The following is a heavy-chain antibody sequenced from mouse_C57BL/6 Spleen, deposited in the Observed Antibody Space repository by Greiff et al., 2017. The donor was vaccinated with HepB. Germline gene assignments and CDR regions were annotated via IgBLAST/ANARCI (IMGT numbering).Heavy chain of an antibody. J-gene: IGHJ1*03. CDR1: GFTFSDYG. D-gene: IGHD1-1*01. V-gene: IGHV5-17*01. CDR3: ARNYGSSRGYWYFDV. Sequence: EVMLVESGGGLVKPGGSLKLSCAASGFTFSDYGMHWVRQAPEKGLEWVAYISSGSSTIYYADTVKGRFTISRDNAKNTLFLQMTSLRSEDTAMYYCARNYGSSRGYWYFDVWGTGTTVTVSS. CDR2: ISSGSSTI.